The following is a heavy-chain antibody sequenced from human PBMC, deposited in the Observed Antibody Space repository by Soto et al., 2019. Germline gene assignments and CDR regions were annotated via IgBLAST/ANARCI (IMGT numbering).Heavy chain of an antibody. J-gene: IGHJ6*03. CDR3: AKDPGSSAWYPGYNYYYYMDV. V-gene: IGHV3-23*01. D-gene: IGHD6-19*01. CDR2: IGNSGTRT. Sequence: EVQLLESGGGLVQPGGSLRLSCEGSGFTFRSYAMSWVRQVPGKGLEWVSAIGNSGTRTYYVDSVKGRFTISRDNSKNTLFLQLNNMRVEDMAVYYCAKDPGSSAWYPGYNYYYYMDVWGKGTTVIVSS. CDR1: GFTFRSYA.